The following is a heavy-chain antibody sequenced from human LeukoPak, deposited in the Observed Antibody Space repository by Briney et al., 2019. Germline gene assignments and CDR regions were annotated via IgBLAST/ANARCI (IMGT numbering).Heavy chain of an antibody. V-gene: IGHV1-2*02. J-gene: IGHJ6*03. CDR2: INPNSGGT. CDR3: ARADRDCSSTSCYTTLWVYYYYYMDV. D-gene: IGHD2-2*02. Sequence: ASVKVSCKASGYTFTGYYMHWVRQAPGQGLEWMGWINPNSGGTNYAQKFQGRVTMTRDTSISTAYMELSRLRSDDTAVYYCARADRDCSSTSCYTTLWVYYYYYMDVWGQGTLVTVSS. CDR1: GYTFTGYY.